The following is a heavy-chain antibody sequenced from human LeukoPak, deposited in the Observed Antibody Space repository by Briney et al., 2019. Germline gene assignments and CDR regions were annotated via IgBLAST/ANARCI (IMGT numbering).Heavy chain of an antibody. CDR1: GGSFSGYY. CDR3: ARARIMITFGGVIVIFDY. V-gene: IGHV4-34*01. J-gene: IGHJ4*02. Sequence: SETLSLTCAVYGGSFSGYYWSWILQPPGKGLEWIGEINHSGSTNYNPSLKSRVTISVDTSKNQFSLKLSSVTAADTAVYYCARARIMITFGGVIVIFDYWGQGTLVTVSS. CDR2: INHSGST. D-gene: IGHD3-16*02.